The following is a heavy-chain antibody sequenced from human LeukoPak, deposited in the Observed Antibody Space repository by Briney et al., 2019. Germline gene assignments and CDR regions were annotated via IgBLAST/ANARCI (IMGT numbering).Heavy chain of an antibody. Sequence: GGSLRLSCVVSGFXFSDYAIHWVRQAPGKGLEWVAVIGNDGNNIHYTDSVKGRFTITRDNSKNTLSLQMNSLRAEDTAVYYCARDRSYGSFDYWGQGTLVTVSS. CDR2: IGNDGNNI. D-gene: IGHD4-17*01. V-gene: IGHV3-33*08. J-gene: IGHJ4*02. CDR1: GFXFSDYA. CDR3: ARDRSYGSFDY.